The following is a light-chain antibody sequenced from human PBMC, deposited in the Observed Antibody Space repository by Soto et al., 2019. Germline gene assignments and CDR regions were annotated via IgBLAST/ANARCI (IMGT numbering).Light chain of an antibody. CDR2: GAS. V-gene: IGKV3-20*01. CDR1: QSVSSSF. Sequence: QSPGTLSLSPGERATLSCRASQSVSSSFLAWYQQKPGQAPRLLIYGASSRATGIPDRFSGSGSGTDFTLTISRLEPEDFAVYYCHQYGSSPATFGQGTKV. CDR3: HQYGSSPAT. J-gene: IGKJ1*01.